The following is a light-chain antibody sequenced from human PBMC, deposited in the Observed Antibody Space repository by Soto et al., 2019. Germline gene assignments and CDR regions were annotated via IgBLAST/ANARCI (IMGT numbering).Light chain of an antibody. Sequence: EIVMTQSPATLSVSPGERASLSCRASQRVSSNLAWYQQKPGQAPRLLIYGASTRATGIPARFSGSGSESEFTLTISRLQPEDFAVYYCQQYNNWPPWTFGQGTKVEIK. V-gene: IGKV3-15*01. CDR1: QRVSSN. CDR2: GAS. CDR3: QQYNNWPPWT. J-gene: IGKJ1*01.